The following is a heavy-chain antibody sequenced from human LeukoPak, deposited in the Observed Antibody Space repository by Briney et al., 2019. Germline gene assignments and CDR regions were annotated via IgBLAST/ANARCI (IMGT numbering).Heavy chain of an antibody. D-gene: IGHD2-21*02. Sequence: GGSLRRSCAASGFTFSNAWMSWVRQAPGKGLEWVGRIQSKTDSGTTDYAAPVKGRFTISRDDSKNTLYLQMNSLKTDDTAVYYCTTELYCGGDCYPGAWGQGTLVTVSS. CDR2: IQSKTDSGTT. J-gene: IGHJ5*02. CDR1: GFTFSNAW. V-gene: IGHV3-15*01. CDR3: TTELYCGGDCYPGA.